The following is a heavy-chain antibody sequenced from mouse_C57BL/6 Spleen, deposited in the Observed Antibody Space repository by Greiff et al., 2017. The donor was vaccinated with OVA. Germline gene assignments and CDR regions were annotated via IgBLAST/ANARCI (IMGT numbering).Heavy chain of an antibody. CDR3: ARWAGGSSFWFAY. D-gene: IGHD1-1*01. Sequence: QQSCKASGYTFTSYWMHWVKQRPGRGLEWIGRIDPNSGGTKYNEKFKSKATLTVDKPSSTAYMQLSSLTSEDSAVYYCARWAGGSSFWFAYWGQGTLVTVSA. CDR2: IDPNSGGT. J-gene: IGHJ3*01. CDR1: GYTFTSYW. V-gene: IGHV1-72*01.